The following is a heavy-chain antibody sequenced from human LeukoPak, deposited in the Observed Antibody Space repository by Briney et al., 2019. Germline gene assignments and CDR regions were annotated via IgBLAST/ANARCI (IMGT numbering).Heavy chain of an antibody. CDR2: ISGSGGGT. Sequence: GGSLRLSCAASGFTFSSYGMSWVRQAPGKGLERVSGISGSGGGTNYADSVKGRFTISRDNSKNTLYLQMSSLRAEDTAVYYCAKAGGYGSGSYLTWFDPWGQGTLVTVSS. J-gene: IGHJ5*02. CDR3: AKAGGYGSGSYLTWFDP. D-gene: IGHD3-10*01. CDR1: GFTFSSYG. V-gene: IGHV3-23*01.